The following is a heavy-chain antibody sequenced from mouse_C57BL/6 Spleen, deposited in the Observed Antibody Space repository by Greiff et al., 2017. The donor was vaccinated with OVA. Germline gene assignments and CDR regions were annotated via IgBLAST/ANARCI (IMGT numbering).Heavy chain of an antibody. J-gene: IGHJ1*03. CDR1: GFNIKDDY. Sequence: VQLQQSGAELVRPGASVKLSCTASGFNIKDDYMHWVKQRPEQGLEWIGWIDPENGDTEYASKFQGKATITADTSSNTAYLHLSSLTSEDTAVYYCTIYDGYFWYFDVWGTGTTVTVSS. D-gene: IGHD2-3*01. CDR2: IDPENGDT. V-gene: IGHV14-4*01. CDR3: TIYDGYFWYFDV.